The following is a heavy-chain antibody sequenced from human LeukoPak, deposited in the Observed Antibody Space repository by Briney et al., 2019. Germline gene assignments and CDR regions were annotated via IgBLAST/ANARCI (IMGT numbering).Heavy chain of an antibody. V-gene: IGHV4-34*01. D-gene: IGHD3-22*01. CDR3: ARGPPPPPKNYEGGYYYFAT. CDR2: INHSGSS. J-gene: IGHJ4*02. CDR1: GGSLSNYQ. Sequence: SETLSLTCAVYGGSLSNYQWSWIRQSPGKGLEWIGKINHSGSSSHNPSLKTRLTVSLEAPKNQFSLELTSVTAADSGVYYWARGPPPPPKNYEGGYYYFATWAKGSRVTVSS.